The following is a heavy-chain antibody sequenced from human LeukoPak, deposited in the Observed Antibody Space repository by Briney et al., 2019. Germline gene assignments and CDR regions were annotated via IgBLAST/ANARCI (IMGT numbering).Heavy chain of an antibody. J-gene: IGHJ6*03. D-gene: IGHD5-18*01. V-gene: IGHV3-21*01. CDR3: ARDHAAVDTAMVWDMDV. CDR1: GFALSGYS. CDR2: ISSSSSYI. Sequence: GGSLRLSCAASGFALSGYSMNWVRQAPGKGLEWVSSISSSSSYIYYADSVKGRFIISRDNAKNSLYLQMNSLRAEDTAVYYCARDHAAVDTAMVWDMDVWGKGTTVTVSS.